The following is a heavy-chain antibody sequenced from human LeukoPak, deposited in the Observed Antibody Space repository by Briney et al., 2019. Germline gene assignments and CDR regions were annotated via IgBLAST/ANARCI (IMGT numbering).Heavy chain of an antibody. V-gene: IGHV4-59*01. CDR1: GGSISSYY. CDR3: ARYSGTYYVY. CDR2: IYYSGST. D-gene: IGHD1-26*01. Sequence: SETLSLTCTVSGGSISSYYWSWIRQPPGKGLEWIGYIYYSGSTNYNPSLKSRVTISVDTSKNQFSLKLSFVTAADTAVYYCARYSGTYYVYWGQGTLVTVSS. J-gene: IGHJ4*02.